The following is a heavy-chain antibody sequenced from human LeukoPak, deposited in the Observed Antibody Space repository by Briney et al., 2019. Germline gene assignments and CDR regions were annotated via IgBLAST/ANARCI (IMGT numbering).Heavy chain of an antibody. CDR3: AKARGDYDILTGYYGGGYYFDY. Sequence: GGSLRLSCAASGFTFSSHAMSWVRQAPGKGLEWVSAISGSGGSTYYADSVKGRFTISRDNSKNTLYLQMNSLRAEDTAVYYCAKARGDYDILTGYYGGGYYFDYWGQGTLVTVSS. CDR1: GFTFSSHA. CDR2: ISGSGGST. J-gene: IGHJ4*02. V-gene: IGHV3-23*01. D-gene: IGHD3-9*01.